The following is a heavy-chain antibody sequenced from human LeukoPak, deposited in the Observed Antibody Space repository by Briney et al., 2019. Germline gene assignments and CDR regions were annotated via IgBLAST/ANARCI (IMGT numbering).Heavy chain of an antibody. V-gene: IGHV1-18*01. D-gene: IGHD3-22*01. CDR2: ISGYNGYT. CDR3: TRDEARYSSGYYPNWFDP. Sequence: ASVKVSCKASGYTFTSYGISWVRQAPGQGLEWMGWISGYNGYTHYAHNLQGRVTMTTDTSTSTAYMELRSLRSDDTAVYYCTRDEARYSSGYYPNWFDPWGQGTLVTVSS. CDR1: GYTFTSYG. J-gene: IGHJ5*02.